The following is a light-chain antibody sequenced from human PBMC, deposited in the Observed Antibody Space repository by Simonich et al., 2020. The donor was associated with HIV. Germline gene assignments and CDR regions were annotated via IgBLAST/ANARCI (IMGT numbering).Light chain of an antibody. Sequence: QSALTQPASVSGSPGQSITISCTGTRSDVGSYNYVSWYQHHPGKAPKLMFYDVTKRPSGVSNRFSGSESGNTASLTISGLQAEDEADYYCSSYSSSSTWVFGGGTKLTVL. CDR3: SSYSSSSTWV. V-gene: IGLV2-14*03. CDR1: RSDVGSYNY. J-gene: IGLJ3*02. CDR2: DVT.